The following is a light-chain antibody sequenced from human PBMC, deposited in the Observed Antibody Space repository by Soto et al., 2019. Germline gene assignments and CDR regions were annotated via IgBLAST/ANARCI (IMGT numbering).Light chain of an antibody. V-gene: IGLV2-14*01. CDR3: DSYTGSRAYV. J-gene: IGLJ1*01. CDR1: SSDVGGYNY. CDR2: EVS. Sequence: QSALTQPASVSGSPGQSITISCTGTSSDVGGYNYVSWYQQQAGKAPKLIIHEVSNRPSGVSNRFSGSKSGNTASLTISGLQPEDDADYYCDSYTGSRAYVFGIGTKLTVL.